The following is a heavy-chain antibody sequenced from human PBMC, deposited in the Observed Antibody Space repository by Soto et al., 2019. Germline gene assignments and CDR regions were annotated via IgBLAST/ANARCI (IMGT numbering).Heavy chain of an antibody. J-gene: IGHJ4*02. CDR2: INHSGST. D-gene: IGHD3-10*01. CDR1: GGSFSGYY. V-gene: IGHV4-34*01. Sequence: SETLSLTCAVYGGSFSGYYWSWIRQPPGKGLEWIGEINHSGSTNYNPSLKSRVTISVDTSKNQFSLKLSSVTAADTAVYYCARENGSGSYYDYWGQGTLVTVS. CDR3: ARENGSGSYYDY.